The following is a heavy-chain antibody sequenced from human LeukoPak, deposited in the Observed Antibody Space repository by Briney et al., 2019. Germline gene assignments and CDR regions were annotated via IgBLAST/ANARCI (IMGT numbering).Heavy chain of an antibody. CDR1: GFTFNNYG. CDR2: ISYDGRNK. V-gene: IGHV3-30*18. D-gene: IGHD2-2*01. Sequence: GKSLRLSCAASGFTFNNYGMHWVRQAPGKGLEWVAVISYDGRNKHYPDSVKGRFTISRDISTDTLWLQMDSLRTEDTAVYYCGKAPQRGTAAAIDYGGQGPLVTVSS. CDR3: GKAPQRGTAAAIDY. J-gene: IGHJ4*02.